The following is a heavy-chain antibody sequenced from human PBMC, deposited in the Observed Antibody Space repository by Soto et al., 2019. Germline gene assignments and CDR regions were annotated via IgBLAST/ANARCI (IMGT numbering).Heavy chain of an antibody. CDR2: IWYDGSNK. CDR1: GFTFSSYG. V-gene: IGHV3-33*01. Sequence: PGGSLRLSCAASGFTFSSYGMHWVRQAPGKGLEWVAVIWYDGSNKYYADSVKGRFTISRDNSKNTLYLQMNSLRAEDTAVYYCARESQSRSWYFNYWGQGTLVTVSS. J-gene: IGHJ4*02. D-gene: IGHD6-13*01. CDR3: ARESQSRSWYFNY.